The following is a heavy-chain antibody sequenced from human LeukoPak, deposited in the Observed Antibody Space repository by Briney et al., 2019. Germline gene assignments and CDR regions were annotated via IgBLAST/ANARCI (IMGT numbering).Heavy chain of an antibody. CDR2: ISSSGSTI. V-gene: IGHV3-11*01. CDR3: AREIRGYSYFDY. Sequence: PGGSLRLSCAASGFTFSDYYMNWIRQAPGKGLGWVSYISSSGSTIYYADSVKGRFTISRDNAKNSLYLQMNSLRAEDTAVYYCAREIRGYSYFDYWGQGTLVTVSS. J-gene: IGHJ4*02. D-gene: IGHD1-26*01. CDR1: GFTFSDYY.